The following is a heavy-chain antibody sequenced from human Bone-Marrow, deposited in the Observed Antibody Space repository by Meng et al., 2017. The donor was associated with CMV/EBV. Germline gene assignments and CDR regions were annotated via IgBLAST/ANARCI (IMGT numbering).Heavy chain of an antibody. D-gene: IGHD6-6*01. CDR1: GYTFTSYD. J-gene: IGHJ4*02. CDR2: MNPNSGNT. CDR3: ARGPLQLDGIFDY. Sequence: ASVKVSCTASGYTFTSYDINWVRQATGQGLEWMGWMNPNSGNTGYAQKFQGRVTMTRNTSISTAYMELSSLRSEDTAVYYCARGPLQLDGIFDYWGQGTLVTVSS. V-gene: IGHV1-8*01.